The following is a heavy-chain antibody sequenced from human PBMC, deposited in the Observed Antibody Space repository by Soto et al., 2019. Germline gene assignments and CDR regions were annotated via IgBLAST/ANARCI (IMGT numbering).Heavy chain of an antibody. J-gene: IGHJ6*03. CDR2: IYYSGST. CDR1: GGSISSSSYY. Sequence: SETLSLTCTVSGGSISSSSYYWGWIRQPPGKGLEWIGSIYYSGSTYYNPSLKSRVTISVDTSKNQFSLKLSSVTAADTAVYYCASFGDCTNGVPYYYYYMDVWGKGTTVTVSS. V-gene: IGHV4-39*01. D-gene: IGHD2-8*01. CDR3: ASFGDCTNGVPYYYYYMDV.